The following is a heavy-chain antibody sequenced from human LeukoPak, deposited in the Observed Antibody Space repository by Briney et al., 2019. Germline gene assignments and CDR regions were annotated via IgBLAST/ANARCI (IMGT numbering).Heavy chain of an antibody. J-gene: IGHJ6*02. CDR1: GFTFSSYW. CDR3: ARDSDYGDPYYYYGMDV. V-gene: IGHV3-7*01. D-gene: IGHD4-17*01. Sequence: PGGSLRLSCAASGFTFSSYWMSWVRQAPGKGLEWVANIKQDGSEKYYVDSVKGRFTISRDNAKNSLYLQMNSLRAEDTAVYYCARDSDYGDPYYYYGMDVWGQGTTVTVSS. CDR2: IKQDGSEK.